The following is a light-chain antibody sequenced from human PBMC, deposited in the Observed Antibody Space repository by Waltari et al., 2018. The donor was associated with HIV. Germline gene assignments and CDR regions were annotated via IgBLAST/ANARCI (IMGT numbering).Light chain of an antibody. CDR3: ATWDNSLSIGV. CDR1: SSDIGSYS. J-gene: IGLJ3*02. Sequence: QSVLTQPPSVSAAPGQKVTISCSGSSSDIGSYSVSWYQQFPGTAPRRLLFETYTGPSGIPDRFSASKSGTSATLDITGLQTGDEADYYCATWDNSLSIGVFGGGTKLTVL. CDR2: ETY. V-gene: IGLV1-51*01.